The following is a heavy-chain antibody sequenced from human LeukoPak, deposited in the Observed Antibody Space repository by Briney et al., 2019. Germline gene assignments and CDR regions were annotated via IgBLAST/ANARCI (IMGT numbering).Heavy chain of an antibody. Sequence: SETLSLTCTVSGGSISSYYWSWIRQPPDTGLDWIGYSFYSWSTNSNPSLNSRVTLSLDPSNSHFYLKRSCVTAADTGVYYCARYREGRYFHLWARSTVDSVS. V-gene: IGHV4-59*01. J-gene: IGHJ2*01. D-gene: IGHD4-11*01. CDR3: ARYREGRYFHL. CDR2: SFYSWST. CDR1: GGSISSYY.